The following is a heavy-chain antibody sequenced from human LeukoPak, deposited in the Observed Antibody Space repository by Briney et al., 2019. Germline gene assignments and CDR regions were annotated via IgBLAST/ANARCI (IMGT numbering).Heavy chain of an antibody. Sequence: GGSLRLSCAASGFTFSSYEMNWVRQAPGKGLEWVSYISSSGSAIYYADPVKGRFTISRDNAKHSLYPQMNSLRAEDTTVYYCARDGDYGLLDYWGQGTLVTVSS. CDR1: GFTFSSYE. V-gene: IGHV3-48*03. D-gene: IGHD4-17*01. CDR2: ISSSGSAI. J-gene: IGHJ4*02. CDR3: ARDGDYGLLDY.